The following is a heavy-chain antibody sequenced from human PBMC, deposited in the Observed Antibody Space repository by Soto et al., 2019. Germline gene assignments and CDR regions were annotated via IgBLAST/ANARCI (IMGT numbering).Heavy chain of an antibody. J-gene: IGHJ5*02. CDR1: GGSISSSSYY. CDR3: ARGRNWFDP. CDR2: IYYSGST. V-gene: IGHV4-39*01. Sequence: PSETLSLTCTVSGGSISSSSYYWGWIRQPPGKGLEWIGSIYYSGSTYHNPSLKSRVTISVDTSKNQFSLKLSSVTAADTAVYYCARGRNWFDPWGQGTLVTVSS.